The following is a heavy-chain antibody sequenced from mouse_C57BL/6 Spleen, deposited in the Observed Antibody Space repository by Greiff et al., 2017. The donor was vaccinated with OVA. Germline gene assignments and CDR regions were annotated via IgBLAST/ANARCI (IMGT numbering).Heavy chain of an antibody. J-gene: IGHJ4*01. CDR3: ARGGGSSYDYAMDY. Sequence: VKLQESGPGLVQPSQSLSITCTVSGFSLTSYGVHWVRQSPGKGLEWLGVIWSGGSTDYNAAFISRLSISKDNSKSQVFFKMNSLQADDTAIYYCARGGGSSYDYAMDYWGQGTSVTVSS. D-gene: IGHD1-1*01. CDR1: GFSLTSYG. V-gene: IGHV2-2*01. CDR2: IWSGGST.